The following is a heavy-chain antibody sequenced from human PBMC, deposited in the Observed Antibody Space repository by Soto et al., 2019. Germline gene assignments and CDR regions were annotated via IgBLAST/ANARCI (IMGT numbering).Heavy chain of an antibody. V-gene: IGHV5-51*01. Sequence: GESLKISCKGSGYSFTSYWIGWVRQMPGKGLEWMGIIYPGDSDTRYSPSFQGQVTISADKSISTAYLQWSSLKASDTAMYYCARPSFRYCSSTSCDRPPYYYYGMDVWGQGTTVTVSS. D-gene: IGHD2-2*01. CDR2: IYPGDSDT. J-gene: IGHJ6*02. CDR1: GYSFTSYW. CDR3: ARPSFRYCSSTSCDRPPYYYYGMDV.